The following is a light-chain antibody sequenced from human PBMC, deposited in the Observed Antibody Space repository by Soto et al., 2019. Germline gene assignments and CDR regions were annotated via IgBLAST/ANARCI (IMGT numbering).Light chain of an antibody. J-gene: IGLJ3*02. CDR2: RNS. V-gene: IGLV1-40*01. CDR3: QSYDSSLSGSV. CDR1: SSNIGAGYD. Sequence: QSVLTQPPSVSGAPGQRVTIYCTGSSSNIGAGYDVHWYQQLPGTAPKLLIYRNSNRPSGVPDRFSGSKSGTSASLAITGLQAEDEADYYCQSYDSSLSGSVFGGGTQLTVL.